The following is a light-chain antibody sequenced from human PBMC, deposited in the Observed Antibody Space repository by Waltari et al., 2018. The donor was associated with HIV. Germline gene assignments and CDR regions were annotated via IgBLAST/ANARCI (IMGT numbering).Light chain of an antibody. CDR2: SAS. V-gene: IGKV1-12*02. CDR1: QAFSTW. Sequence: DIQMTQSPSSVSASVGDTVTITCRASQAFSTWIAWYQQKPGRAPKLLIFSASTLRSGVPSRFSGSGSGPDFTLTISNLQPEDFATYCCQRANTSPSFGGGTKVEIK. J-gene: IGKJ4*01. CDR3: QRANTSPS.